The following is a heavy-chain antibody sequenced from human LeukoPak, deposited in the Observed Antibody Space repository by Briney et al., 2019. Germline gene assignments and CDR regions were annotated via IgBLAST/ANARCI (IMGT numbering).Heavy chain of an antibody. CDR1: GFAFSSYG. CDR3: AKEYSGSMYYFDY. Sequence: GGSLRLSCAASGFAFSSYGMHWVRQAPGKGLEWVAFIRYDGSNKQYADSVKGRFTISRDNSKNTLYLQMNSLRAEDTALYYCAKEYSGSMYYFDYWGQGTLVTVSS. CDR2: IRYDGSNK. V-gene: IGHV3-30*02. J-gene: IGHJ4*02. D-gene: IGHD1-26*01.